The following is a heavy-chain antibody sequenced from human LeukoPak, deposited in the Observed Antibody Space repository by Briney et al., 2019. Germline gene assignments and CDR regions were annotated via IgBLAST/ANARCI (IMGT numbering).Heavy chain of an antibody. CDR3: ANAVADNGDDAFDI. Sequence: GASVKVSCKVSGYTLTELSMHWVRQAPGKGLEWMGGFDPEDGETIYAQKFQGRVTMTEDTSTDTAYMELSSLRSEDTAVYYCANAVADNGDDAFDIWGQGTMVTVSS. CDR2: FDPEDGET. CDR1: GYTLTELS. D-gene: IGHD6-19*01. V-gene: IGHV1-24*01. J-gene: IGHJ3*02.